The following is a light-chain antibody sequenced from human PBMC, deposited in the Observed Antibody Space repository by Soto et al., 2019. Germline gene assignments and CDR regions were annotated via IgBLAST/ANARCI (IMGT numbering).Light chain of an antibody. CDR3: QVWDSSSDHRGV. J-gene: IGLJ2*01. CDR2: DDS. Sequence: SYELTQPPSVSVAPGQTARITFGGNNIGSKSVHWYQQKPGQAPVLVVYDDSDWPSGIPERFSGSNSGNTATLTISRVEAGDEADYYCQVWDSSSDHRGVFGGGTKLTVL. CDR1: NIGSKS. V-gene: IGLV3-21*02.